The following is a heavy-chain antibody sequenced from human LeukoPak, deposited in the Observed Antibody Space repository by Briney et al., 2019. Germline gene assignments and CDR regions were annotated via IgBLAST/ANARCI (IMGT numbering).Heavy chain of an antibody. CDR2: INHSGST. CDR1: GGSFSGYH. CDR3: ARSFTPSFDY. Sequence: PSETLSLTCAVYGGSFSGYHWSWIRQPPGKGLEWIGEINHSGSTNYNPSLKSRVTISVDTSKNQFSLKLSSVTAADTAVYYCARSFTPSFDYWGQGTLVTVSS. V-gene: IGHV4-34*01. J-gene: IGHJ4*02.